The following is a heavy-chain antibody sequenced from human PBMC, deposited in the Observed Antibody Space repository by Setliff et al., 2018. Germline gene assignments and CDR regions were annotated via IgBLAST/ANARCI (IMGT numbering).Heavy chain of an antibody. CDR3: ARDSHTSYSNFDY. CDR1: GYTFTGYY. V-gene: IGHV1-2*02. Sequence: ASVKVSCKASGYTFTGYYMHWVRQAPGQGLEWMGWINPNSGDTNYAQKFQGRVTMTRETSISTAYMELSRLRSDDTAVYYCARDSHTSYSNFDYWGQGTLVTVSS. D-gene: IGHD6-13*01. J-gene: IGHJ4*02. CDR2: INPNSGDT.